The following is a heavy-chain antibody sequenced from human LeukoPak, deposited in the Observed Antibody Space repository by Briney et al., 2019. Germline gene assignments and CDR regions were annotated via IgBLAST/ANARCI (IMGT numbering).Heavy chain of an antibody. CDR3: ARGYYVPINYYYYGMDV. CDR2: IYYSGST. D-gene: IGHD3-10*02. CDR1: GGSISSYY. J-gene: IGHJ6*02. Sequence: SETLSLTCTVSGGSISSYYWSWLRQPPGKGLEWIGYIYYSGSTNYNPSLKSRVTISVDTSKNQFSLKLSSVTAADTAVYYCARGYYVPINYYYYGMDVWGQGTTVTVSS. V-gene: IGHV4-59*01.